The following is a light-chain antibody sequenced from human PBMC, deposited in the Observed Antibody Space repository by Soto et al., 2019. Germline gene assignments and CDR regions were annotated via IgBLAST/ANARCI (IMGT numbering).Light chain of an antibody. CDR2: AAS. V-gene: IGKV1-27*01. J-gene: IGKJ4*01. CDR1: QGIGVY. CDR3: QKYNSAPLT. Sequence: DIQMTQSPSSLSASFGDRVTITCRASQGIGVYLAWFQQKPGNAPKLLIYAASTLQSGVPSRFSGSGSGTEFTLTISSLQPEDVATYYCQKYNSAPLTFGGGTKVESK.